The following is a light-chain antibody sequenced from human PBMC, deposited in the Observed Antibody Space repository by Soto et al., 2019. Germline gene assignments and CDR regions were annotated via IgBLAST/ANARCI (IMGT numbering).Light chain of an antibody. CDR3: QQYGSSPWT. V-gene: IGKV3-20*01. CDR1: QSVSSSY. J-gene: IGKJ1*01. CDR2: GAS. Sequence: EIVLTQSPGTLSLSPGERATLSCRASQSVSSSYLAWYQQKPGQAPRPLIYGASSRAIGIPDRFSGSGSGTDFTITISRVEPEFFAVYYWQQYGSSPWTFGRGTKVEIK.